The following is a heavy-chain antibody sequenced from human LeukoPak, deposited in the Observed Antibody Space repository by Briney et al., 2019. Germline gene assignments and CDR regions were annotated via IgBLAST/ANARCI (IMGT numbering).Heavy chain of an antibody. CDR3: ARQGMTTVTEGGAFDI. CDR1: GGSISSSTYY. J-gene: IGHJ3*02. D-gene: IGHD4-17*01. V-gene: IGHV4-39*01. Sequence: SETLSLTCTVSGGSISSSTYYWGWIRQPPGTGLDWIGSIYYSGTTFYNPSLKSRVTISIDTSKNQFSLKLSSVTAADTTVYYCARQGMTTVTEGGAFDIWGQGTMVTVSS. CDR2: IYYSGTT.